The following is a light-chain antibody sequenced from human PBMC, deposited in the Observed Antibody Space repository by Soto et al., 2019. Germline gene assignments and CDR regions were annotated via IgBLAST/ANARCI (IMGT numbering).Light chain of an antibody. CDR2: GAS. CDR1: RSVSSN. Sequence: EIVMTQSPATLCVSPGERATLSCRASRSVSSNLAWYQQKPGQAPRLLMYGASTRATGIPARFSGSGSGTEFTLTISSLQSEDFAVYYCQQYNNWPPYTFGQGTKLEIK. V-gene: IGKV3-15*01. CDR3: QQYNNWPPYT. J-gene: IGKJ2*01.